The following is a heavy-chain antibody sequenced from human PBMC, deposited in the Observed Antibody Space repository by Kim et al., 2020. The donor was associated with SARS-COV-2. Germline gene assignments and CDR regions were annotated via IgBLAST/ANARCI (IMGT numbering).Heavy chain of an antibody. CDR2: IYYSGST. V-gene: IGHV4-39*07. Sequence: SETLSLTCTVSGGSISSSSYYWGWIRQPPGKGLEWIGSIYYSGSTYYNPSLKSRVTISVDTSKNQFSLKLSSVTAADTAVYYCASNGLGIAAPFDYWGQGTLVTVSS. J-gene: IGHJ4*02. CDR3: ASNGLGIAAPFDY. D-gene: IGHD2-15*01. CDR1: GGSISSSSYY.